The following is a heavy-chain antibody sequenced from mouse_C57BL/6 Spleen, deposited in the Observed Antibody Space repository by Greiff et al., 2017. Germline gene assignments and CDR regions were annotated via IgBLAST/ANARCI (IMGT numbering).Heavy chain of an antibody. J-gene: IGHJ4*01. D-gene: IGHD2-3*01. CDR2: IYPGDGDT. Sequence: VKLMESGAELVKPGASVKISCKASGYAFSSYWMNWVKQRPGKGLEWIGQIYPGDGDTNYNGKFKGKATLTADKSSSTAYMQLSSLTSEDSAVYFCARGIGDGYLYYAMDYWGQGTSVTVSS. CDR3: ARGIGDGYLYYAMDY. V-gene: IGHV1-80*01. CDR1: GYAFSSYW.